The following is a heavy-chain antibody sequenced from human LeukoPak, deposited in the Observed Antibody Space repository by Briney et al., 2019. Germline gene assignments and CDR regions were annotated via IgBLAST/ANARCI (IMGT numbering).Heavy chain of an antibody. CDR3: ARVAYSSGYNPYVI. V-gene: IGHV1-2*02. Sequence: ASVKVSCKASGYTFTGYYMHWVRQAPGQGLEWMGWINPNSGGTNYAQKFQGRVTMTRDTSTSTAYMELRSLRSDDTAVYYCARVAYSSGYNPYVIWGQGTLVTVSS. J-gene: IGHJ4*02. CDR1: GYTFTGYY. CDR2: INPNSGGT. D-gene: IGHD3-22*01.